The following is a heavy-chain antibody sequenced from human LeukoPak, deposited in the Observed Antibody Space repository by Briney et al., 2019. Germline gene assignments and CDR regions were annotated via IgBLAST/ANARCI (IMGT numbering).Heavy chain of an antibody. CDR3: AKGESFLCDILVWHCEN. CDR1: GFTFNTYA. V-gene: IGHV3-23*01. CDR2: ISGSGGST. D-gene: IGHD3-9*01. Sequence: PGGSLRLSCAASGFTFNTYAMTWVRQAPGKGLEWVSAISGSGGSTYYADSVKGRFTISRDNSKNTLYLEMYSLRGEDTAIYYCAKGESFLCDILVWHCENWGQGPLVSVSS. J-gene: IGHJ4*02.